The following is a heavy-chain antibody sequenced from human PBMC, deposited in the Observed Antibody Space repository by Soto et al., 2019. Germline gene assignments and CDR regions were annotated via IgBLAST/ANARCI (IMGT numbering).Heavy chain of an antibody. V-gene: IGHV2-5*02. J-gene: IGHJ6*02. D-gene: IGHD6-6*01. CDR2: INWDDDK. Sequence: QITLKESGPTLVKPTQTLTLTCTFSGFSLSTSGVGVSWIRQPPGKALQWLTFINWDDDKRYSPSLKRRLTVTKDTSKNQVVLTMTNMDPVDTATYYCAHRQGRWSIAARDYYSNGIDVWGQGTTVSVSS. CDR3: AHRQGRWSIAARDYYSNGIDV. CDR1: GFSLSTSGVG.